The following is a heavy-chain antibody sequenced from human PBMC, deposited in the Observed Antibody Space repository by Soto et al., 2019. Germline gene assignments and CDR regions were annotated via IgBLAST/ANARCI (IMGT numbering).Heavy chain of an antibody. J-gene: IGHJ3*02. CDR3: AKAAHAKRYYYDSSGPI. CDR2: ISYDGSNK. V-gene: IGHV3-30*18. Sequence: GGSLRLSCAASGFTFSSYGMHWVRQAPGKGLEWVAVISYDGSNKYYADSVKGRFTISRDNSKNTLYLQMNSLRAEDTAVHYCAKAAHAKRYYYDSSGPIWGQGTMVTVSS. D-gene: IGHD3-22*01. CDR1: GFTFSSYG.